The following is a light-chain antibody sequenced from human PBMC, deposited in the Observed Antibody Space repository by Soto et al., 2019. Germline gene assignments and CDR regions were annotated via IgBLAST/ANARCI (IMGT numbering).Light chain of an antibody. Sequence: DIVMTQSPDSLAVSLGERATINCKSSQSVLYSSNNKNYLAWYQQKPGQPPKLLIYWASTRGSGVPDRFSGSGSGTDFTLTISSLQAEDFAVYYCQQYYSSPYTFGQGTKLEIK. CDR1: QSVLYSSNNKNY. V-gene: IGKV4-1*01. CDR2: WAS. CDR3: QQYYSSPYT. J-gene: IGKJ2*01.